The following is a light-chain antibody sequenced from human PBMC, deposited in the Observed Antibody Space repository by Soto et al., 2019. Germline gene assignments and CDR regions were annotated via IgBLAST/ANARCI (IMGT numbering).Light chain of an antibody. Sequence: QSALTQPASVSGSPGQSITISCTGTSSDVGGYNYVSWYQQHPGKSPKLMIYDVSNRPSGVSNRFSGAKSGNTASLTISWLQAEDEADYYCSSYTSSSTLPFGTGTQVT. CDR3: SSYTSSSTLP. CDR2: DVS. CDR1: SSDVGGYNY. V-gene: IGLV2-14*01. J-gene: IGLJ1*01.